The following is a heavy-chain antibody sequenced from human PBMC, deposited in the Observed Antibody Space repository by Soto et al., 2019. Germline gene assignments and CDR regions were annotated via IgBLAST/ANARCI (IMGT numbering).Heavy chain of an antibody. J-gene: IGHJ4*02. CDR2: ISAYNGNT. CDR3: ARVGTSMDY. Sequence: QVHLVQSGAEVKKPGASVKVSCTASGYTFTNFGISWVRQAPGQGLEWMGWISAYNGNTNYAQKFQGRVTMTTDTATSSADMELRSLEYADTAVYYCARVGTSMDYWGQGTLVTVSS. D-gene: IGHD7-27*01. V-gene: IGHV1-18*01. CDR1: GYTFTNFG.